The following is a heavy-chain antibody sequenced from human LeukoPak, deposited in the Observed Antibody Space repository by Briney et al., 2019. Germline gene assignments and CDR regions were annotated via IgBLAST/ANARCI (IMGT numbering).Heavy chain of an antibody. V-gene: IGHV4-39*07. CDR3: ARDPPPAYYYGSGSYPIADDAFDI. CDR2: IYYSERT. J-gene: IGHJ3*02. Sequence: SETLSLTCTVSGGSISSSSYYWGWIRQPPGKVLEWNGRIYYSERTYYNPSLKSRVTISVDTSKNQFSLKLSSVTAADTAVYYCARDPPPAYYYGSGSYPIADDAFDIWGQGTMVTVSS. D-gene: IGHD3-10*01. CDR1: GGSISSSSYY.